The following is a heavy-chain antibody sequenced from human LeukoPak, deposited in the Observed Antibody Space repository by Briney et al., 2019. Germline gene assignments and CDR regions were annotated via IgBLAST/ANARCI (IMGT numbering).Heavy chain of an antibody. J-gene: IGHJ3*02. Sequence: PSETLSLTCTVSGASITSDHWSWLRQPAGKGLEWIGRIYTSASTNYSPSFKGRATISIDRSKSQFSLNLPSVTAADTAVYYCARDRIWNDAGHDPFDIWGQGTMVAVSS. CDR2: IYTSAST. V-gene: IGHV4-4*07. CDR1: GASITSDH. CDR3: ARDRIWNDAGHDPFDI. D-gene: IGHD1-1*01.